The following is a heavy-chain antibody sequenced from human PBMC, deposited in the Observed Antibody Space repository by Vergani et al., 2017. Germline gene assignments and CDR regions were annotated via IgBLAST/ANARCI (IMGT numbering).Heavy chain of an antibody. CDR2: NIPIFGTA. Sequence: QVQLVQSWAEVKKPGSSVKVSCKASRGTFSSYAISWVRQAHGQGLEWMGGNIPIFGTANYAQKFQGRVTITADESTSTAYMELSSLRSEDTAVYYCASLFLGYCSGGSCYSYWFDPWGQGTLVTVSS. D-gene: IGHD2-15*01. CDR3: ASLFLGYCSGGSCYSYWFDP. V-gene: IGHV1-69*01. J-gene: IGHJ5*02. CDR1: RGTFSSYA.